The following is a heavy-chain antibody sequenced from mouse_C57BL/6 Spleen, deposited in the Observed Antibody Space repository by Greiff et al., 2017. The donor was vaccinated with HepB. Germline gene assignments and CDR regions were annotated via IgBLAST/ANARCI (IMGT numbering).Heavy chain of an antibody. J-gene: IGHJ2*01. CDR2: ISSGGDYI. D-gene: IGHD4-1*01. V-gene: IGHV5-9-1*02. Sequence: EVHLVESGEGLVKPGGSLKLSCAASGFTFSSYAMSWVRQTPEKRLEWVAYISSGGDYIYYADTVKGRFTISRDNARNTLYLQMSNLKSEDTAMYYGTSEETAFDYWGQGTTLTVSS. CDR3: TSEETAFDY. CDR1: GFTFSSYA.